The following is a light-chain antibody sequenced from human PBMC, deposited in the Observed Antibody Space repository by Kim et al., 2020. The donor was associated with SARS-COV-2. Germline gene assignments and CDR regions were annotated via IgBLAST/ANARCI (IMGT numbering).Light chain of an antibody. Sequence: EIVLTQSPATLSLSPGERATLSCRASQSVSSYLAWYQQKPGQAPRLLIYDASNRATGIPARFSGSGSGTDFTLTISSLEPEDFAVYYCQQISNWPLTFGGGTKLEF. CDR1: QSVSSY. J-gene: IGKJ4*01. CDR3: QQISNWPLT. CDR2: DAS. V-gene: IGKV3-11*01.